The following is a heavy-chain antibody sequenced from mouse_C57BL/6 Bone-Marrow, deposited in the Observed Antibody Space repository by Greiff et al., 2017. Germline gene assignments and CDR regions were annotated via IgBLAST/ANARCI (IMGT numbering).Heavy chain of an antibody. D-gene: IGHD1-1*01. V-gene: IGHV3-6*01. CDR2: ISYDGSN. J-gene: IGHJ3*01. CDR1: GYSITSGYY. Sequence: EVTLQESGPGLVKPSQSLSLTCSVTGYSITSGYYWNWIRQFPGNKLEWMGYISYDGSNNYNPSLKNRISITRDTSKNQFFLKLNAVTTEDTATYYCARPFTTVVATNGFAYWGQGTLVTVSA. CDR3: ARPFTTVVATNGFAY.